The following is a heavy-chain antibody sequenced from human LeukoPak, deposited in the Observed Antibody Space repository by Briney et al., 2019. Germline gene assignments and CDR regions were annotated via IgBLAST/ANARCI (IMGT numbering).Heavy chain of an antibody. CDR1: GGSFSGYY. V-gene: IGHV4-34*01. CDR2: INHSGST. J-gene: IGHJ4*02. Sequence: PSESLSLACAVYGGSFSGYYWGWIRQPPGKGLEWIGEINHSGSTNYNPSLKSRVTISVDTSKNQFSLKLSSETAADTAVYYCARVGDFGFDYWGQGTLVTVSS. D-gene: IGHD3-16*01. CDR3: ARVGDFGFDY.